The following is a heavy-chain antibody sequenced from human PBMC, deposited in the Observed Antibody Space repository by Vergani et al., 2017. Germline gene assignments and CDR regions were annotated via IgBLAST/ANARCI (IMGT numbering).Heavy chain of an antibody. D-gene: IGHD2-15*01. CDR1: GGSINSHNYY. Sequence: QVQLQESGPGLVKPSQTLSLTCTVPGGSINSHNYYWIWIRQPAGKGLEWIGRIHTRGSTNYNPSLKSRVTMSEDTSKNQFSLNLTSVTAADTAVYFCARGSCLGGSCYKPLFDYWGQGILVTVSS. V-gene: IGHV4-61*02. J-gene: IGHJ4*02. CDR2: IHTRGST. CDR3: ARGSCLGGSCYKPLFDY.